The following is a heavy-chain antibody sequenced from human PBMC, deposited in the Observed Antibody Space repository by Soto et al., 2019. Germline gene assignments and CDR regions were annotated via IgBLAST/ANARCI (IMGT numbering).Heavy chain of an antibody. Sequence: EVQLLESGGGLVQPGGSLSLSCAASGFTFSSHVLNWVRQAPGKGLEWVAAISGGGGTTFYGASVEGRFTMSRDNSKNTLFLQMNSLRAEDTAGYYGARGPRAHPPHDYGMDVWGQGTTVTVSS. CDR3: ARGPRAHPPHDYGMDV. V-gene: IGHV3-23*01. J-gene: IGHJ6*02. CDR2: ISGGGGTT. CDR1: GFTFSSHV.